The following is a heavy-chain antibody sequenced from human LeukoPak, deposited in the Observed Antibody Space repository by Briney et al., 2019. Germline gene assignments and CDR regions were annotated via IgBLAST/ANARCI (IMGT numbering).Heavy chain of an antibody. V-gene: IGHV3-23*01. CDR1: GFTFSSYA. CDR2: ISGSGGST. CDR3: AKVGNSYYYYGMDV. D-gene: IGHD4-23*01. Sequence: GGSLRLSCAASGFTFSSYAMSSVRQAPGKGLDSVSAISGSGGSTYYADSVKGRFTISRDNSKNTLYLQMNSLRAEDTAVYYCAKVGNSYYYYGMDVWGQGTTVTVSS. J-gene: IGHJ6*02.